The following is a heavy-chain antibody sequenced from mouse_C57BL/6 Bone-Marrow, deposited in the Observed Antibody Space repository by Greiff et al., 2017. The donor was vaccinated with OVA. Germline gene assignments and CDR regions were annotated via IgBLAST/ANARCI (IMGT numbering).Heavy chain of an antibody. J-gene: IGHJ2*01. D-gene: IGHD2-2*01. CDR1: GYTFTSYW. CDR3: ATYGYDGDGDLYFDY. Sequence: QVQLKQPGAELVKPGASVKMSCKASGYTFTSYWITWVKQRPGQGLEWIGDIYPGSGSTNYNEKFKSKATLTVDTSSSTAYMQLSSLTSEDSAVYYCATYGYDGDGDLYFDYWGQGTTLTVSS. CDR2: IYPGSGST. V-gene: IGHV1-55*01.